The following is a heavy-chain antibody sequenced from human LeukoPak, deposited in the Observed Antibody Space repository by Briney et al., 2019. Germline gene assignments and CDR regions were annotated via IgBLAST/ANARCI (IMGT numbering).Heavy chain of an antibody. D-gene: IGHD6-19*01. J-gene: IGHJ2*01. CDR1: GYTFTSYD. V-gene: IGHV1-8*03. CDR2: MNPNSGNT. CDR3: ARAGIRESSGWHWYFDL. Sequence: ASVKVSCKASGYTFTSYDINWVRQATGQGLEWMGWMNPNSGNTGYAQKFQGRVTITRNTSISTAYMELSSLRSEDTAVYYCARAGIRESSGWHWYFDLWGRGTLVTVSS.